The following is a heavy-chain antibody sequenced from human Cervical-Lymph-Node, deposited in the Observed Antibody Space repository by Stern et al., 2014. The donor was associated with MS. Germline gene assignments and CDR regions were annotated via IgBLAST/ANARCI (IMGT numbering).Heavy chain of an antibody. CDR2: VWNGGSKT. J-gene: IGHJ3*02. CDR3: ATSTASDAFDI. CDR1: GLTFSTSV. D-gene: IGHD2/OR15-2a*01. V-gene: IGHV3-33*01. Sequence: MQLVESGGGVVQPGRSLRISCVASGLTFSTSVMHWVRQAPGKGLEWVAFVWNGGSKTHFTASVKGRFSTSRDTAKNTLHLQMSSLRAEDTAVYFCATSTASDAFDIWGQGTLVTVSS.